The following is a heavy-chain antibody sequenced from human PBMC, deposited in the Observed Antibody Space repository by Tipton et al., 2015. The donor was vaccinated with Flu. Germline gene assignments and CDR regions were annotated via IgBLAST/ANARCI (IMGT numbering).Heavy chain of an antibody. CDR2: IHLRGSS. Sequence: LRLSCTVSGGSISGGVYSWSWIRQPPGKGLEWIGYIHLRGSSHYNPSLKGRFTMSVNRSKNQFSLKLKSVTAADTAVYYCASGPGLDSFAMDAWGQGTTVTVSS. J-gene: IGHJ6*02. CDR3: ASGPGLDSFAMDA. D-gene: IGHD3/OR15-3a*01. CDR1: GGSISGGVYS. V-gene: IGHV4-30-2*01.